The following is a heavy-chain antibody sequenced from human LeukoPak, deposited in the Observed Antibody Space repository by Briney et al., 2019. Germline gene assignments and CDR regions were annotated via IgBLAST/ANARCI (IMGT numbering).Heavy chain of an antibody. V-gene: IGHV1-46*01. Sequence: ASVKVSCTAAGYSFTIYYINWVRQAPGQGLEWMGIINPSGGSTSYAQKFQARVTMTRDTSTSTVYMELSSLRSEDTAVYYCARVKVVGATLAFDILGQGTMVTVSS. CDR2: INPSGGST. D-gene: IGHD1-26*01. CDR3: ARVKVVGATLAFDI. CDR1: GYSFTIYY. J-gene: IGHJ3*02.